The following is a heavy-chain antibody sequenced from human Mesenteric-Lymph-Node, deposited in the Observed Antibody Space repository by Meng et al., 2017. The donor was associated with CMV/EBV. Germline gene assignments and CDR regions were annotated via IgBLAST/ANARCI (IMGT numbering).Heavy chain of an antibody. V-gene: IGHV2-5*02. D-gene: IGHD2-2*02. CDR2: IYLDDYN. CDR1: LGTSGFG. CDR3: AHRTDCSSTSCYISGYDY. J-gene: IGHJ4*02. Sequence: LGTSGFGVGWISQPPGKALEWLALIYLDDYNRYSPSLKSRLAITKDTSKNQVVPKMTLMDPVDTATYYCAHRTDCSSTSCYISGYDYWGQGTLVTVSS.